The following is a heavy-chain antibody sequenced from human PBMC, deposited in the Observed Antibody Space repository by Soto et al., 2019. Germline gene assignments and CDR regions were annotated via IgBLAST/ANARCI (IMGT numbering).Heavy chain of an antibody. D-gene: IGHD3-3*01. Sequence: QVQLVQSGAEVKKPGASVKVSCKASGYTFTSYDINWVRQATGQGLEWMGWMNPNSGNTGYAQKFQGRVTMTRNTSISTAYMGLSSLRSEDTAVYYCARSLSRFLEWPDYYGMDVWGQGTTVTVSS. V-gene: IGHV1-8*01. CDR3: ARSLSRFLEWPDYYGMDV. J-gene: IGHJ6*02. CDR2: MNPNSGNT. CDR1: GYTFTSYD.